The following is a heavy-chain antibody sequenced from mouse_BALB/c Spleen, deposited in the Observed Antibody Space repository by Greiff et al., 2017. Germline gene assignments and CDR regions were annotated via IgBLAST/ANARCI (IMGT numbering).Heavy chain of an antibody. J-gene: IGHJ3*01. D-gene: IGHD2-3*01. CDR1: GYAFSSSW. CDR2: IYPGDGDT. V-gene: IGHV1-82*01. CDR3: ARNDGYYVGAY. Sequence: VQLQQSGPELVKPGASVMISCKASGYAFSSSWMNWVKQRPGQGLEWIGRIYPGDGDTNYNGKFKGKATLTADKSSSTAYMQLSSLTSVDSAVYFCARNDGYYVGAYWGQGTLVTVSA.